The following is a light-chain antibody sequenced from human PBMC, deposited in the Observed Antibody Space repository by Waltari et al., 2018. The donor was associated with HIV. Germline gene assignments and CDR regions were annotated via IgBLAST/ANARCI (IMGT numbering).Light chain of an antibody. CDR2: EVS. CDR3: SSYTNRDTVV. J-gene: IGLJ2*01. CDR1: SSDVGGYQY. V-gene: IGLV2-14*03. Sequence: QSALSQPASVSGSFGQSITISCTVTSSDVGGYQYVSWYQQQPGKAPKLLISEVSNRPSGVSSRFSGSKSGNTASLTIFWLQAEDEADYYCSSYTNRDTVVFGGGTKLTVV.